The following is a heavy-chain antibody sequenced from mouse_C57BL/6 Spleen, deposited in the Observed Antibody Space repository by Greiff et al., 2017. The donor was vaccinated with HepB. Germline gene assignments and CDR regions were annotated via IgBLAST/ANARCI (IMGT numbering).Heavy chain of an antibody. D-gene: IGHD1-1*02. J-gene: IGHJ2*01. V-gene: IGHV1-54*01. CDR3: ARGGYGDYFDY. Sequence: QVQLQQSGAELVRPGTSVKVSCKASGYAFTNYLIVWVKQRPGQGLVWIGVINPGSGGNNYNEKFKGKATLTADKSSSTACMQLSSLTSEDSAVYFCARGGYGDYFDYWGQGTTLTVSS. CDR2: INPGSGGN. CDR1: GYAFTNYL.